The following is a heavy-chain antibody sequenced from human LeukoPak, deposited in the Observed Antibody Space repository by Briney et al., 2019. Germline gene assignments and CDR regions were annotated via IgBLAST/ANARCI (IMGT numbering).Heavy chain of an antibody. CDR1: GFTFSSYA. CDR3: AKDLGDSGPTPVSDY. J-gene: IGHJ4*02. CDR2: IRYDGRNK. V-gene: IGHV3-30*02. Sequence: GGSLRLSCAASGFTFSSYAMHWVRQAPGKGLEWVAFIRYDGRNKYYADSVKGRFTISRDNSKNTLYLQMNSLRAEDTSVYYCAKDLGDSGPTPVSDYWGQGTLVTVSS. D-gene: IGHD1-26*01.